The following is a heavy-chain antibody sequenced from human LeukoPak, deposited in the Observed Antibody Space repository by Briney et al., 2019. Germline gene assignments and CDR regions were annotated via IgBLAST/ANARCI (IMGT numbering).Heavy chain of an antibody. Sequence: ASVKVSCKASGFTFSGCAMQWLRQARGQRLEWIGWIVVGTGKKDYAQRFQERVTITTDMTTSTAYMELSSLRSEDTAVYYCAAGVGYAYGLSLGATALISDIWGQGTKVTV. CDR3: AAGVGYAYGLSLGATALISDI. J-gene: IGHJ3*02. D-gene: IGHD5-18*01. CDR2: IVVGTGKK. V-gene: IGHV1-58*02. CDR1: GFTFSGCA.